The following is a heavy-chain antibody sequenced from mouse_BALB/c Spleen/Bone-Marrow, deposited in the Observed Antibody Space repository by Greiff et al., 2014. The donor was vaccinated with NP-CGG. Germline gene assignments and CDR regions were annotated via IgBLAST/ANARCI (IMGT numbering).Heavy chain of an antibody. CDR2: IDPANGNT. D-gene: IGHD2-4*01. Sequence: EVKLVESGAELAKPGASVKLSCTASGFNIKDTYMHWVKQRPEQGLEWIGRIDPANGNTKYDPKFQGKATITADTSSNTAYLQLSSLTSEDTAVYYCAMITTGAWFAYWGQGTLVTVSA. CDR1: GFNIKDTY. J-gene: IGHJ3*01. CDR3: AMITTGAWFAY. V-gene: IGHV14-3*02.